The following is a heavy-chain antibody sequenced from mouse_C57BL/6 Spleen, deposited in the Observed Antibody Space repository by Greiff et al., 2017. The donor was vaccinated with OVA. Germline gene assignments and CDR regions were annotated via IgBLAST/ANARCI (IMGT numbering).Heavy chain of an antibody. D-gene: IGHD1-1*01. J-gene: IGHJ2*01. Sequence: ESGPGLVKPSQSLSLTCSVTGYSITSGYYWNWIRQFPGNKLEWMGYISYDGSNNYNPSLKNRISITRDTSKNQFFLKLNSVTTEDTATYDCARDERYYGSEDWGQGTTLTVSS. CDR1: GYSITSGYY. CDR2: ISYDGSN. CDR3: ARDERYYGSED. V-gene: IGHV3-6*01.